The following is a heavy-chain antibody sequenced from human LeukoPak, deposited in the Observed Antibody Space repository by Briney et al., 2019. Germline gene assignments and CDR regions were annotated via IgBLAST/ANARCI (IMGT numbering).Heavy chain of an antibody. CDR3: AKDRECSSSSAFDY. Sequence: GRSLRLSCAASGFTFDDYAMHWVRQAPGKGLEWVSGISWNSGSIGYADSVKGRFTISRDNAKNSLYLQMNSLRAEDTALYYCAKDRECSSSSAFDYWGQGTLVTVSS. J-gene: IGHJ4*02. D-gene: IGHD6-6*01. CDR2: ISWNSGSI. CDR1: GFTFDDYA. V-gene: IGHV3-9*01.